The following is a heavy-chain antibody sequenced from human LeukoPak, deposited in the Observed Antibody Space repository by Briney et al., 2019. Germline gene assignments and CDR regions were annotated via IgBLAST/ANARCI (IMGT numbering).Heavy chain of an antibody. CDR2: INHSGST. J-gene: IGHJ4*02. Sequence: SETLSLTCAVYGGSFSGYYWSWIRQPPGKGLEWIGEINHSGSTNYNLSLKSRVTISVDTSKNQFSLKLSSVTAADTAVYYCARMTSIAAAGTSQNYFDYWGQGTLVTVSS. CDR1: GGSFSGYY. V-gene: IGHV4-34*01. D-gene: IGHD6-13*01. CDR3: ARMTSIAAAGTSQNYFDY.